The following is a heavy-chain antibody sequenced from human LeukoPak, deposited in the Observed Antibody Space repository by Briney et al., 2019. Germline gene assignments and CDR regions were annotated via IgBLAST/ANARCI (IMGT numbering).Heavy chain of an antibody. Sequence: PGGSLRLSCAASGFTFSSYWMSWVRQAPGKGLEWVANIKQDGSEKYYVDSVKGRFTISRDNAKNSLYLQMSSLRAEDTAVYYCARPISSYCSSTSCYENAFDIWGQGTMVTVSS. CDR3: ARPISSYCSSTSCYENAFDI. D-gene: IGHD2-2*01. CDR1: GFTFSSYW. J-gene: IGHJ3*02. CDR2: IKQDGSEK. V-gene: IGHV3-7*01.